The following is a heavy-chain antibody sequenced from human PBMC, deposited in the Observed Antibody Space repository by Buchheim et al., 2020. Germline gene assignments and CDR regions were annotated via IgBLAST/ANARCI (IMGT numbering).Heavy chain of an antibody. Sequence: QVQLVESGGGVVQPGRSLRLSCAVSGFTFSSYAMHWVRQAPGKGLEWVAVISYDGSNKYYADSVKGRFTIFRDNSKNTLYLQMNSLRAEDTAVYYCARDILTLGYCSGGSCYTDYGMDVWGQGTT. CDR2: ISYDGSNK. J-gene: IGHJ6*02. V-gene: IGHV3-30*04. CDR1: GFTFSSYA. D-gene: IGHD2-15*01. CDR3: ARDILTLGYCSGGSCYTDYGMDV.